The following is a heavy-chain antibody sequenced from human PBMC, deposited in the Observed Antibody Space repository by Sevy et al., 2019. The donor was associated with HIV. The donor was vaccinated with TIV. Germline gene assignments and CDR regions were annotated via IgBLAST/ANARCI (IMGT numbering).Heavy chain of an antibody. CDR1: GFTFSDHY. J-gene: IGHJ4*02. CDR2: TRNKANSYTT. CDR3: ARDQGRGGDFWSGYYDY. D-gene: IGHD3-3*01. V-gene: IGHV3-72*01. Sequence: GGSLRLSCAASGFTFSDHYMDWVRQAPGKGLEWVGRTRNKANSYTTEYAAPLKGRFTISRDDSKNSLYLQMNSLKTEDTAVYYCARDQGRGGDFWSGYYDYWGQGTLVTVSS.